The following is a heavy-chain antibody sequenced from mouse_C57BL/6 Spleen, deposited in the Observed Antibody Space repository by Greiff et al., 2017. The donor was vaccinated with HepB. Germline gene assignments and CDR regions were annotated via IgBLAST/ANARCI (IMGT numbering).Heavy chain of an antibody. D-gene: IGHD1-1*01. V-gene: IGHV1-18*01. CDR3: ARQGNYGSSYGYFDV. J-gene: IGHJ1*03. CDR2: INPNNGGT. CDR1: GYTFTDYN. Sequence: EVKLQESGPELVKPGASVKIPCKASGYTFTDYNMDWVKQSHGKSLEWIGDINPNNGGTIYNQKFKGKATLTVDKSSSTAYMELRSLTSEDTAVYYCARQGNYGSSYGYFDVWGTGTTVTVSS.